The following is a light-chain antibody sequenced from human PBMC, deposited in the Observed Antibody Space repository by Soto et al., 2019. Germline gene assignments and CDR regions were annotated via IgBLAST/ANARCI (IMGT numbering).Light chain of an antibody. V-gene: IGKV1-5*01. CDR3: QQYQTYST. CDR1: EGISTH. CDR2: DAS. J-gene: IGKJ5*01. Sequence: DIQMTQSPSSLSASVADRVTITCRASEGISTHLNWYQQKPGKAPKVLIYDASSLGSGVPSRFSGSGSGTEFTLTISSLQPDDFATYFCQQYQTYSTFGQGTRLEIK.